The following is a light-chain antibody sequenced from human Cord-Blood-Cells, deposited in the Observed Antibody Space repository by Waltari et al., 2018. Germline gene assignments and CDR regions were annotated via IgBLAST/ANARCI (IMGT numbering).Light chain of an antibody. Sequence: DNVMIQSPDSLALSLGERATINCKPSQSVLYSANNTNYLAWYQQKPGQPPKLLIYWASTRESGVPDRFSGSGSGTDFTLTISSLQAEDVAVYYCQQYYSTPYSFGQGTKLEIK. CDR1: QSVLYSANNTNY. J-gene: IGKJ2*03. CDR3: QQYYSTPYS. V-gene: IGKV4-1*01. CDR2: WAS.